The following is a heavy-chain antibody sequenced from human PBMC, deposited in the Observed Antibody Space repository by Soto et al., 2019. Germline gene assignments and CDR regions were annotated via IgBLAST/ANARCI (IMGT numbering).Heavy chain of an antibody. CDR2: IDTDGGGT. CDR1: EFTRGSHR. J-gene: IGHJ6*02. CDR3: AKDEQLVHLYYYYGMDV. V-gene: IGHV3-74*01. Sequence: PGGSKRLSSTAAEFTRGSHRIHWVRQPPGKGLEWVSRIDTDGGGTSYADSVKGRFTISRDNSKNTLYLQMNSLRAEDTAVYYCAKDEQLVHLYYYYGMDVWGQGTTVTVSS. D-gene: IGHD6-6*01.